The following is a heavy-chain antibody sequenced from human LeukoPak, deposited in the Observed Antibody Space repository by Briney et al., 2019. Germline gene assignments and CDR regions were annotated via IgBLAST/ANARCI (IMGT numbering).Heavy chain of an antibody. J-gene: IGHJ4*02. Sequence: GESLKISCKGSGYSFTSYWIGWVRQMPGKVLDWMGIIHPGDSRTKYSPSFQGQVTISADKSISTAYLQWSSLKASDTAMYYCARGNVYGDYWLFFFDYWGQGTLVTVSS. V-gene: IGHV5-51*01. CDR2: IHPGDSRT. CDR3: ARGNVYGDYWLFFFDY. D-gene: IGHD4-17*01. CDR1: GYSFTSYW.